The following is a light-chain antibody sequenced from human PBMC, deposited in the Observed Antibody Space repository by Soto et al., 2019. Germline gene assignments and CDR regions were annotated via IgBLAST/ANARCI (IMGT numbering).Light chain of an antibody. CDR3: QHYGSSAYT. CDR2: GAS. Sequence: EFVLTQSPGTLSFSPGERATLSCRASQSVRSNYLAWYQQKPGQSPRLLIYGASNRATGIPDRFSGSGSGTDFTLTISRLEPEDFAVFYCQHYGSSAYTFGQGTTLEIK. CDR1: QSVRSNY. J-gene: IGKJ2*01. V-gene: IGKV3-20*01.